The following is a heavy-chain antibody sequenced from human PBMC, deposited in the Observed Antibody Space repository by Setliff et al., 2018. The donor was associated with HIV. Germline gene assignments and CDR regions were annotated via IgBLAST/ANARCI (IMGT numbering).Heavy chain of an antibody. J-gene: IGHJ4*02. CDR2: IFSSGST. CDR3: ARGWEWGAPLDY. V-gene: IGHV4-59*11. D-gene: IGHD1-26*01. CDR1: GYSISSHY. Sequence: KLPETLSLTCTVSGYSISSHYWSWIRQPPGKELEWIGYIFSSGSTTYNPSLKSRVTISIDTSKNQFSLKVSSVTAADTAVYYCARGWEWGAPLDYWGQGTLVTVSS.